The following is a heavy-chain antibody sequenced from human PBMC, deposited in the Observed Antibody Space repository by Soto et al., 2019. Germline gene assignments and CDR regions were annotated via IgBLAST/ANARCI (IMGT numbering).Heavy chain of an antibody. CDR2: AHHSGST. V-gene: IGHV4-59*02. CDR1: GGSVASDY. D-gene: IGHD3-16*01. J-gene: IGHJ3*02. CDR3: ARIIRFGDFDI. Sequence: ETLSLTCTVSGGSVASDYWSWLRQPPGRGLEWIAYAHHSGSTNSNPSLQSRVTASVDTSKNQLSLKLRSMTAADTAIYYCARIIRFGDFDIWGQGTMVTVSS.